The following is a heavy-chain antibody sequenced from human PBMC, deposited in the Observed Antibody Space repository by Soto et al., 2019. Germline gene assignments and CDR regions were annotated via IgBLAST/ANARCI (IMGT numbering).Heavy chain of an antibody. Sequence: GGSLRLSCAASGFTFSSYAMGWVRQAPGKGLEWVSAISGSGGSTYYADSVKGRFTISRDNSKNTLYLQMNSLRAEDTAVYYCAKRFLWFGELPTYVYFDYWGQGTLVTVSS. CDR1: GFTFSSYA. J-gene: IGHJ4*02. CDR2: ISGSGGST. CDR3: AKRFLWFGELPTYVYFDY. D-gene: IGHD3-10*01. V-gene: IGHV3-23*01.